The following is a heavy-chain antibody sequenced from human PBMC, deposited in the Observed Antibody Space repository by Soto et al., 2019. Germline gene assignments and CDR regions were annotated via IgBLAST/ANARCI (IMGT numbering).Heavy chain of an antibody. Sequence: GSLVRSCTASGCHFNDYYMSWIRQAPGKGLEWVADINSSGTTTHYVDSVKGRFTISRDNTKKSLYLHMSSLRVDDTATYYCARDAWGGPSGQGTPVTVYS. V-gene: IGHV3-11*01. CDR3: ARDAWGGP. J-gene: IGHJ5*02. CDR1: GCHFNDYY. CDR2: INSSGTTT. D-gene: IGHD3-10*01.